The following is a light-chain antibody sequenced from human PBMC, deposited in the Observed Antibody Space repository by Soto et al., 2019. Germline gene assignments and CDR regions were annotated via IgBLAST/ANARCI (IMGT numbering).Light chain of an antibody. V-gene: IGKV3-20*01. J-gene: IGKJ1*01. Sequence: EIVLTQSPGTLSLSPGERAILSCRASQSVSSDSLAWYRQKPGQAPRLLVYDASSRATGIPDRFSGSGSGTDFTLTISRVEPEDFAVYYCQQYGSAPRTFGPGTKVEIK. CDR3: QQYGSAPRT. CDR2: DAS. CDR1: QSVSSDS.